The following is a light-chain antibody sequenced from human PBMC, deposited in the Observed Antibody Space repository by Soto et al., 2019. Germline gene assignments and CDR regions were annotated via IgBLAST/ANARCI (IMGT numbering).Light chain of an antibody. V-gene: IGLV2-14*01. CDR2: DVS. Sequence: QSVLTQPASVSASPGQAIAISCTGTSSDVGGYNYVSWYQQHPGKAPKLMIYDVSNRPSGVSNRFSGSKSGNTASLTISGLQSEDEADYYCSSYTSSTTYVFGTGTKVPVL. CDR1: SSDVGGYNY. J-gene: IGLJ1*01. CDR3: SSYTSSTTYV.